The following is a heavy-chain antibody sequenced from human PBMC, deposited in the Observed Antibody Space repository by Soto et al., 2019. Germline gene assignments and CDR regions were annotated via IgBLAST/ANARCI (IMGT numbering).Heavy chain of an antibody. J-gene: IGHJ5*02. Sequence: ASVKVSCKASGYTFTSYDINWVRQATGQGLEWMGWINADNGNTGYAQKFQGRVTITRNTSASTAYMELSSLRSEDTAVYYCARSVVVVVAATAPFDPWGQGTLVTVSS. D-gene: IGHD2-15*01. CDR2: INADNGNT. V-gene: IGHV1-8*03. CDR3: ARSVVVVVAATAPFDP. CDR1: GYTFTSYD.